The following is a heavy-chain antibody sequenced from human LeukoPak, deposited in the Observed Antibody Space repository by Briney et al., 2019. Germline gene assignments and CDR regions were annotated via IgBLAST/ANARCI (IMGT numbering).Heavy chain of an antibody. CDR2: IYDSEST. V-gene: IGHV4-31*03. CDR3: ARASRRGNYYDSSGLFFDY. CDR1: GGSISSGGYY. Sequence: SETLSLTCTVSGGSISSGGYYWSWIRQHPGKGLEWIGYIYDSESTSFNPSLKSRVTISVDTSKNQFSLKLSSVTAADTAVYYCARASRRGNYYDSSGLFFDYWGQGTLVTVSS. D-gene: IGHD3-22*01. J-gene: IGHJ4*02.